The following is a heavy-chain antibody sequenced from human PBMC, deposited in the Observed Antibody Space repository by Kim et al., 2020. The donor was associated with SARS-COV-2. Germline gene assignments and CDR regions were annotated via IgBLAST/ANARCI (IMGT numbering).Heavy chain of an antibody. J-gene: IGHJ4*02. CDR1: GYSIISSNW. CDR3: VRRYTSGWSIDY. D-gene: IGHD6-19*01. Sequence: SETLSLTCAVSGYSIISSNWWGWIRQPPGKGLEWIGYISYSGITYYSSSLKSRISMSVDTSKNQFSLKLSSVTAVDTALYYCVRRYTSGWSIDYWGQGPLVTGFS. V-gene: IGHV4-28*01. CDR2: ISYSGIT.